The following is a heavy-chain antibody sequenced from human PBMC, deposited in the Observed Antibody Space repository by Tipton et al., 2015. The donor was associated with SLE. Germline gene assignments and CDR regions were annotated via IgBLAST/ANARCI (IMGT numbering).Heavy chain of an antibody. CDR1: GGSISSGSYY. D-gene: IGHD2-2*01. V-gene: IGHV4-61*02. J-gene: IGHJ5*02. Sequence: TLSLTCTVPGGSISSGSYYWSWIRQPAGKRLEWIGRIYTSGSTNYNPSLKSRVTMSVDTSKNQFSLKLSSVTAADTAVYYYARATEYFDPWGQGTLVTVSS. CDR2: IYTSGST. CDR3: ARATEYFDP.